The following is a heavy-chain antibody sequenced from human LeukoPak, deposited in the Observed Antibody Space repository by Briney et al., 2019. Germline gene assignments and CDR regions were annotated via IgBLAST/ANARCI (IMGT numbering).Heavy chain of an antibody. CDR3: ARGRGAAGYYGSGSQLDDY. Sequence: SVKVSCKASGYTFTSYYMHWVRQAPGQGLEWMGGIIPIFGTANYAQKFQGRVTITADESTSTAYMELSSLRSEDTAVYYCARGRGAAGYYGSGSQLDDYWGQGTLVTVSS. D-gene: IGHD3-10*01. V-gene: IGHV1-69*13. CDR2: IIPIFGTA. CDR1: GYTFTSYY. J-gene: IGHJ4*02.